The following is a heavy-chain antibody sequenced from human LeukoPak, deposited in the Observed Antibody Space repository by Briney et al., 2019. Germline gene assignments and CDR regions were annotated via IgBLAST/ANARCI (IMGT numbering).Heavy chain of an antibody. J-gene: IGHJ4*02. V-gene: IGHV4-38-2*01. CDR2: IYHSGST. Sequence: SETLSLTXVVSGYSISSGYYWGWVRQPPGKELEWIGNIYHSGSTYKNPSLKSRVTISVDTSKNQFSLKLSSVTAADTAVYYCAPDPNGFDYWGQGTLVTVSS. CDR1: GYSISSGYY. CDR3: APDPNGFDY.